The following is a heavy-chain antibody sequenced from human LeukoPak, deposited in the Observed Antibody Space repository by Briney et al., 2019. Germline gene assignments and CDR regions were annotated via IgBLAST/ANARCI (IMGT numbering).Heavy chain of an antibody. CDR2: ISYDGSNK. V-gene: IGHV3-30*18. J-gene: IGHJ4*02. D-gene: IGHD5-24*01. Sequence: GGSLRLSCAASGFTFSSYGMHWVRQAQGKGLEWVAVISYDGSNKYYADSVKGRFTISRDNSKNTLYLQMNSLRAEDTAVYYCAKDGYSPFDYWGQGTLVTVSS. CDR3: AKDGYSPFDY. CDR1: GFTFSSYG.